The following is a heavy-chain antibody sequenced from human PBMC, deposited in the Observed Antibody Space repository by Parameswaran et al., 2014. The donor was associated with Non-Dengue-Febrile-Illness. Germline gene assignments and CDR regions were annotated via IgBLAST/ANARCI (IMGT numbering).Heavy chain of an antibody. D-gene: IGHD2-15*01. Sequence: VRQMPGKGLEWVSSISSSSSYIYYADSVKGRFTISRDNAKNSLYLQMNSLRAEDTAVYYCAREYAEVVVVVAATPPKSYYYYMDVWGKGTTVTVSS. V-gene: IGHV3-21*01. CDR3: AREYAEVVVVVAATPPKSYYYYMDV. J-gene: IGHJ6*03. CDR2: ISSSSSYI.